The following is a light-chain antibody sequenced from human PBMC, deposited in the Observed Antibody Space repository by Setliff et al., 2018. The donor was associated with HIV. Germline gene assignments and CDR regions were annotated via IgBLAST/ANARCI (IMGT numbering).Light chain of an antibody. CDR3: CSYAGYYSLYV. CDR1: SSDVGGYNY. J-gene: IGLJ1*01. CDR2: DVS. V-gene: IGLV2-11*01. Sequence: QFVLTQPRSVSGSPGQSVTISCTGTSSDVGGYNYVSWYQQRPGKAPKLIIYDVSKRPPGVPDRFSGSKSGSTASLTISGLQAEDEADYYCCSYAGYYSLYVFGNGTKGTVL.